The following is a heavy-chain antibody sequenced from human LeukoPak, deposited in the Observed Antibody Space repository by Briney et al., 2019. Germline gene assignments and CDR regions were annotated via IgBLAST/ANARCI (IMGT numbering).Heavy chain of an antibody. V-gene: IGHV4-34*01. J-gene: IGHJ5*02. Sequence: SETLSLTCAVYGGSFSGSYWSWIRQPPGKGLEWIGEINHSGSTNYNPSLKSRVTISVDTSKNQFSLKRSSVTAADTAVYYCARGMDTSMPPRFYPWGQGTLVTVSS. CDR3: ARGMDTSMPPRFYP. CDR2: INHSGST. CDR1: GGSFSGSY. D-gene: IGHD5-18*01.